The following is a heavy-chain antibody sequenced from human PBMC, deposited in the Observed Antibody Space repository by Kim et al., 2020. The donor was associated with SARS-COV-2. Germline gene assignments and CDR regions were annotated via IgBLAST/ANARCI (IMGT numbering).Heavy chain of an antibody. CDR3: ARGYGGDDYGVD. D-gene: IGHD5-12*01. V-gene: IGHV3-7*03. J-gene: IGHJ4*02. CDR2: IKQDGSEE. CDR1: GFTFRTSW. Sequence: GGSLRLSCTGSGFTFRTSWMTWVRQAPGKGLEWVANIKQDGSEENYVDSVKGRFTISRDNAKSSLFLQMNSLGAEDTAVYYCARGYGGDDYGVDRGQGALVTVSS.